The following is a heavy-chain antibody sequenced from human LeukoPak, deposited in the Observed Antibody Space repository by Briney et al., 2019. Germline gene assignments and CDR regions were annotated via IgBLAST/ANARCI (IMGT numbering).Heavy chain of an antibody. CDR2: IYYSGST. CDR3: ARHGEQRNRFGVVTI. V-gene: IGHV4-39*01. D-gene: IGHD3-3*01. J-gene: IGHJ4*02. CDR1: GGSISSSSYY. Sequence: PSETLSLTCTVSGGSISSSSYYWGWIRQPPGKGLEWIGSIYYSGSTYYNPSLKSRVTISVDTSKNQFSLKQSSVTAADTAVYYCARHGEQRNRFGVVTIWGQGTLVTVSS.